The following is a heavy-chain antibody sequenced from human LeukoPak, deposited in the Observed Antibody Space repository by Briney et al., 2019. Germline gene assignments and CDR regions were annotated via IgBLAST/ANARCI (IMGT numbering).Heavy chain of an antibody. CDR2: KKRDGSEK. CDR1: GFTFSSYW. J-gene: IGHJ6*03. D-gene: IGHD1-26*01. V-gene: IGHV3-7*01. CDR3: ARVRTVWELLSYYYMDV. Sequence: GGSLRLTCAASGFTFSSYWMSWVRQAPGKGLEWVANKKRDGSEKYYVDSVKGRFTISRDNAKNSLYLQMNSLRAEDTAVYYCARVRTVWELLSYYYMDVWGKGTTVTVSS.